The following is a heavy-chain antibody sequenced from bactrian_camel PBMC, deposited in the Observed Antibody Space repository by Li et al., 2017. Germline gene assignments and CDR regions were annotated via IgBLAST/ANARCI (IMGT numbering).Heavy chain of an antibody. CDR2: IEEYGQT. CDR3: AATPGSARFSLRPGEYVW. CDR1: GYTNRGGGYL. V-gene: IGHV3S26*01. J-gene: IGHJ4*01. D-gene: IGHD1*01. Sequence: HVQLVESGGGSVQAGGSLTLSCAASGYTNRGGGYLMAWFRQGKRYEREGVASIEEYGQTSYLDSVKGRFTISRDKAWNTLILQMNDLKPGDTDRYFCAATPGSARFSLRPGEYVWWGQGTQVTVS.